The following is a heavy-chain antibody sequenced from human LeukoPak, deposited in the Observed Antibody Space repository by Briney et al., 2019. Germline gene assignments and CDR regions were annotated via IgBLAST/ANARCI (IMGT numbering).Heavy chain of an antibody. D-gene: IGHD3-22*01. CDR2: TWYDGSNK. CDR1: GFRFNNYG. V-gene: IGHV3-33*06. J-gene: IGHJ4*02. CDR3: VKDEVYLDIGGYPTPDTTLDY. Sequence: GGSLRLSCAASGFRFNNYGIHWVRQAPGKGLEWVAVTWYDGSNKYYADSVRDRFTVSRDNSKNTVYLQMNSLRVEDTAVYYCVKDEVYLDIGGYPTPDTTLDYWGQGTLVTVSS.